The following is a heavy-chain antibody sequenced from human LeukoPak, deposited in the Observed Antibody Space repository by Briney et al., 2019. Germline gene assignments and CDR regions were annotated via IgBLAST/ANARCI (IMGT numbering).Heavy chain of an antibody. Sequence: PGGSLRLSCAASGFTFSDYYMSWVRQAPGKGLEWVANIKQDGSEKYYVDSVKGRFTISRDNAKNSLYLQMNSLRAEDTAVYYCAKDLLGQWPTVFDYWGQGTLVTVSS. D-gene: IGHD6-19*01. CDR1: GFTFSDYY. CDR2: IKQDGSEK. CDR3: AKDLLGQWPTVFDY. V-gene: IGHV3-7*01. J-gene: IGHJ4*02.